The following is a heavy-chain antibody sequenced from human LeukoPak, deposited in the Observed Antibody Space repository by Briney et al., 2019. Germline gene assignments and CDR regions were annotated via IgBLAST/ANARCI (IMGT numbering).Heavy chain of an antibody. V-gene: IGHV3-66*02. CDR3: VRQGGGDNCR. CDR1: GFAFSSYA. CDR2: MYPWGSA. D-gene: IGHD4-23*01. J-gene: IGHJ4*01. Sequence: GSLRLSFAASGFAFSSYAMSWGRPAPGKGLEWGSLMYPWGSAFYTDSVKGRFTVTRDESKNMMFLQMNTLRPDAPAMYYCVRQGGGDNCRWGQGALVTVSS.